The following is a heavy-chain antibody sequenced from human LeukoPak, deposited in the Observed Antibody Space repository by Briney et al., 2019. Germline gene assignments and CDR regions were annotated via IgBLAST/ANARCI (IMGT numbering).Heavy chain of an antibody. J-gene: IGHJ4*02. V-gene: IGHV3-11*04. D-gene: IGHD2-2*01. Sequence: PGGSLRLSCEASGFIFSDYYMSWIRQAPGKGLEWVSHITSGGSMTCYRESVRGRFTISRDNAEKSLYLQMNGLRVEDTAVYYCARYYCTSNSCHPMYYFDSWGQGTLVTVSS. CDR2: ITSGGSMT. CDR1: GFIFSDYY. CDR3: ARYYCTSNSCHPMYYFDS.